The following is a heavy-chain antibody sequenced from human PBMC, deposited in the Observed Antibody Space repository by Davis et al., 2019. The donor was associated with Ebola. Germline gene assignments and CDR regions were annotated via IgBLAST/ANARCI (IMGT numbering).Heavy chain of an antibody. D-gene: IGHD1-1*01. Sequence: PSETLSLTCAVYGGSFSGYYWSWIRQPPGKGLEWIGEINHSGSTNYNPSLKSRVTISVDTSKNQFSLKLSSVTAADTAVYYCARQDKFVSVRTPRGWFDPWGQGTLVTVSS. J-gene: IGHJ5*02. CDR2: INHSGST. V-gene: IGHV4-34*01. CDR1: GGSFSGYY. CDR3: ARQDKFVSVRTPRGWFDP.